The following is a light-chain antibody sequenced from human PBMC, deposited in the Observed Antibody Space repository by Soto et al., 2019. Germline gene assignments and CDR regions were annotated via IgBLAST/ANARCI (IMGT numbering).Light chain of an antibody. V-gene: IGKV1-39*01. Sequence: IQITQSPSSLSASVGDRVTITYEASQDISSYLNWYQQKPGKAPNLLIYDASNLQSGVPTRFSGSGSGTDFTLTISSLQPEDFAIYYCQQSYSCPWTFGQGTKVDIK. CDR1: QDISSY. CDR2: DAS. J-gene: IGKJ1*01. CDR3: QQSYSCPWT.